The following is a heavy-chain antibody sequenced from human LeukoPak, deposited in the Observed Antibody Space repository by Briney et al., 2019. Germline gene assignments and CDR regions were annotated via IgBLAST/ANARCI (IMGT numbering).Heavy chain of an antibody. J-gene: IGHJ4*02. CDR2: IKQDGSEK. Sequence: GGPLRLSCGGSGFTFRSYWMTWVRQAPGNGLEWVANIKQDGSEKYYVDSVKGRFAISRDNAKNSLYLQMNTLRVEDTAFYYCARGGKYGGNTASDYWGQGTLVTVSS. CDR3: ARGGKYGGNTASDY. V-gene: IGHV3-7*01. CDR1: GFTFRSYW. D-gene: IGHD4-23*01.